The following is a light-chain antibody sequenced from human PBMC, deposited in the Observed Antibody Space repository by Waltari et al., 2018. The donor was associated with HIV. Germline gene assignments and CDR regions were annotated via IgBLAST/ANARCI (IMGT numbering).Light chain of an antibody. V-gene: IGKV3-15*01. CDR1: RSVNSN. J-gene: IGKJ3*01. CDR2: GAX. CDR3: QQYNSTPFT. Sequence: XXVMTQSXATLSVSPGERXTLSCRASRSVNSNLAWYLQRPGQPPSLLIYGAXXRATEIPARFRGSGSGTDFNLTITSLQSEDFAVYYCQQYNSTPFTFGPGTKVDIQ.